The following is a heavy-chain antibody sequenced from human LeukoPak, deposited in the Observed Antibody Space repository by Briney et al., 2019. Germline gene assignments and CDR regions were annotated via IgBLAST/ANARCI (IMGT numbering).Heavy chain of an antibody. J-gene: IGHJ4*02. D-gene: IGHD2-15*01. V-gene: IGHV4-59*01. CDR3: ASHCSGGSCYKY. CDR2: IYYSGST. CDR1: GGSISSYY. Sequence: SETLSLNCTVSGGSISSYYWSWIRQPPGKGLEWIGYIYYSGSTNYNPSLKSRVTISVDTSKNQFSLKLSSVTAADTAVYYCASHCSGGSCYKYWGQGTLVTVSS.